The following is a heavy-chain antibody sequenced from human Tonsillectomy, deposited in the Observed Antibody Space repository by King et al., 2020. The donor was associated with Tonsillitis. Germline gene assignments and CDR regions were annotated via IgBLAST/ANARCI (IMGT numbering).Heavy chain of an antibody. CDR2: IYYSGST. V-gene: IGHV4-59*08. D-gene: IGHD6-6*01. Sequence: QLQESGPGLVKPSETLSLTCTVSGASISSYYWSWIRQPPGKGLEWIGYIYYSGSTNYNPSLKSRVTISVATSKNQFSLKLSSVTAADTAVYYCARHGVASGPGAYYFDYWGQGTLVTVSS. J-gene: IGHJ4*02. CDR3: ARHGVASGPGAYYFDY. CDR1: GASISSYY.